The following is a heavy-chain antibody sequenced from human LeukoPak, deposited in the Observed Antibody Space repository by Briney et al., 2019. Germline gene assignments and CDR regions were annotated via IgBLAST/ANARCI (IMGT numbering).Heavy chain of an antibody. Sequence: SETLSLTCTVSGGSISSYYWSWIRQPPGKGLEWIGYIYSSGSTNYNPSLKSQVTISVDTSKNQFSLKLSSVTAADTAVYYCARLSQVGDSSGYRDYYYMDVWGKGTTVTVSS. CDR2: IYSSGST. V-gene: IGHV4-4*09. CDR3: ARLSQVGDSSGYRDYYYMDV. J-gene: IGHJ6*03. D-gene: IGHD3-22*01. CDR1: GGSISSYY.